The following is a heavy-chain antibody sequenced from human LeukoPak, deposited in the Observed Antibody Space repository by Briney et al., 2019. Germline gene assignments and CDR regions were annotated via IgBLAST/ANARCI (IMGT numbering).Heavy chain of an antibody. Sequence: PGGSLRLSCAASGFTFSGYGMHWVRQAPGEGLEWVAFIHYDGARSYYADSVKGRFTISRDNSRNTLYLQMNSLRPEDTAVYYCAKAIWVAATSSWFCLDYWGQGTLVTVSS. CDR3: AKAIWVAATSSWFCLDY. J-gene: IGHJ4*02. V-gene: IGHV3-30*02. CDR2: IHYDGARS. D-gene: IGHD3-10*01. CDR1: GFTFSGYG.